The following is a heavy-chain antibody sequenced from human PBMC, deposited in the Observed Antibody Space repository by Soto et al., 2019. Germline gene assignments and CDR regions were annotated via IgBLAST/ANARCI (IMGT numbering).Heavy chain of an antibody. CDR2: ISSSGSTI. V-gene: IGHV3-11*01. Sequence: GGSLRLSCAASGFTFSDYYMSWIRQAPGKGLEWVSDISSSGSTIYYADSVKGRFTISRDNAKNSLFLQMNGLRAEDTAVYYCARDSSLYCSGGRCYVDYWGQGTLVTVSS. D-gene: IGHD2-15*01. CDR3: ARDSSLYCSGGRCYVDY. CDR1: GFTFSDYY. J-gene: IGHJ4*02.